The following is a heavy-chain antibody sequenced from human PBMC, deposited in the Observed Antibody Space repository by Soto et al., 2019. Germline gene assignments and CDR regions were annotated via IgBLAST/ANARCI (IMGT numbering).Heavy chain of an antibody. CDR1: GYTFTSYG. J-gene: IGHJ4*02. CDR3: ARDLGVVITTCFDY. Sequence: ASVKVSCKASGYTFTSYGISWVRQAPGQGLEWMGWISAYNGNANYAQKLQGRVTMTTDTSTSTAYMELRSLRSDDTAVYYCARDLGVVITTCFDYLGQGSLVTVSS. D-gene: IGHD3-22*01. CDR2: ISAYNGNA. V-gene: IGHV1-18*01.